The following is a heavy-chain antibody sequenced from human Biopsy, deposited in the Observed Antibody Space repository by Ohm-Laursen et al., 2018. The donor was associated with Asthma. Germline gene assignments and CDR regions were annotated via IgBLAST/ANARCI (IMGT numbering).Heavy chain of an antibody. CDR2: ILYDGINK. V-gene: IGHV3-33*08. D-gene: IGHD3-10*01. CDR1: GFTFGDYW. J-gene: IGHJ4*02. Sequence: SLRLSCAASGFTFGDYWMSWVRQAPGKGLEWLALILYDGINKFYADSVKGRITVSRDQSKSTLYLQINSLRADDTAVYYCARDFGNRYSETHLEYWGQGTLVTVSS. CDR3: ARDFGNRYSETHLEY.